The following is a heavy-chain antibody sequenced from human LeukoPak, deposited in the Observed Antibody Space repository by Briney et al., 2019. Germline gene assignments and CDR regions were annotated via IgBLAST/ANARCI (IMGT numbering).Heavy chain of an antibody. J-gene: IGHJ4*02. CDR1: GGSFSGYY. Sequence: SETLSLTCAVYGGSFSGYYWSWIRQPPGKGLEWIGEINHSGSTNYNPSLKSRVTISVDTSKNQFSLKLSSVAAADTAVYYCARGTATFDYWGQGTLVTVSS. D-gene: IGHD2-15*01. CDR2: INHSGST. V-gene: IGHV4-34*01. CDR3: ARGTATFDY.